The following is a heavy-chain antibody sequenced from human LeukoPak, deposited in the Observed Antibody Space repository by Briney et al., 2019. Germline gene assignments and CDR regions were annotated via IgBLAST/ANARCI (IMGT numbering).Heavy chain of an antibody. CDR1: GGSISSGGYY. V-gene: IGHV4-30-2*01. D-gene: IGHD3-22*01. J-gene: IGHJ4*02. CDR2: IYHSGNT. Sequence: SETLSLTCTVSGGSISSGGYYWSWIRQPPGKGLEWIGYIYHSGNTYYNPSLKSRVTISVDRSKNQFSLKLSSVTAADTAVYYCARGSPAYYYDSSGYYLDYWGQGTLVTVSS. CDR3: ARGSPAYYYDSSGYYLDY.